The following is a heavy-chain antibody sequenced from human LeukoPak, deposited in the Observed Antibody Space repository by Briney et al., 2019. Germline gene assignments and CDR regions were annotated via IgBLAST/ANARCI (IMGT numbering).Heavy chain of an antibody. Sequence: GGSLRLSCAASGFTFSAHYMSWIRQAPGKGLEWVSYISGSSSDTNYADSVKGRFTISRDNAKSSLYLQMNSLRAEDTAVYYCARESVGDFDYWGQGTLVTVSS. V-gene: IGHV3-11*05. CDR2: ISGSSSDT. D-gene: IGHD1-26*01. CDR3: ARESVGDFDY. J-gene: IGHJ4*02. CDR1: GFTFSAHY.